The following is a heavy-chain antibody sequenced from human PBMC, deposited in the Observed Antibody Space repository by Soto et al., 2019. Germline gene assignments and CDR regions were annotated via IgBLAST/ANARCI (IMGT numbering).Heavy chain of an antibody. J-gene: IGHJ4*02. Sequence: ASVKVSCKASGYTFTGYYMHCVRQAPGQGLEWMGWMNSNNGGTNYAQKLQGRVTMTRDTSTNTAYMELSRLRSDDTAVYYCARRNAVAGSKMYYFDYWGQGTLVTVSS. CDR3: ARRNAVAGSKMYYFDY. CDR2: MNSNNGGT. V-gene: IGHV1-2*02. CDR1: GYTFTGYY. D-gene: IGHD6-19*01.